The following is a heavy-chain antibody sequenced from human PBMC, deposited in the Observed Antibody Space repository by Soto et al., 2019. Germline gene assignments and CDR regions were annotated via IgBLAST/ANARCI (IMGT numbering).Heavy chain of an antibody. D-gene: IGHD1-26*01. V-gene: IGHV1-58*01. Sequence: QMQLVQSGPEVKKPGTSVKVSCKASGFTFTSSAVQWVRQARGQRLEWIGWIVVGSGNTNYAQKFQERVTITRDMSTSTAYMELSSLRSEDTAVYYCAAYSGRYWGDEDWFDPWGQGTMVTVSS. J-gene: IGHJ5*02. CDR1: GFTFTSSA. CDR2: IVVGSGNT. CDR3: AAYSGRYWGDEDWFDP.